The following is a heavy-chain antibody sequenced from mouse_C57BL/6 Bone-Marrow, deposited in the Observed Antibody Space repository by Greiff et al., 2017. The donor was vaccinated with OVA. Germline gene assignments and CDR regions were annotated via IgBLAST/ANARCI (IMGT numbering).Heavy chain of an antibody. CDR1: GFTFTDYY. CDR3: ARDFYCSYYYAMDY. Sequence: EVKVVESGGGLVQPGGSLSLSCAASGFTFTDYYMSWVRQPPGKALEWLGFIRNKANGYTTEYSASVKGRFTISRDNSQSILYLQMNALRAEDSATYYCARDFYCSYYYAMDYWGQGTSVTVSS. J-gene: IGHJ4*01. CDR2: IRNKANGYTT. D-gene: IGHD2-1*01. V-gene: IGHV7-3*01.